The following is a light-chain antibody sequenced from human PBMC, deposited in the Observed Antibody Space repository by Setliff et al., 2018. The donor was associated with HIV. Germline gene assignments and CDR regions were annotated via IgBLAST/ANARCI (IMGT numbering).Light chain of an antibody. CDR1: SSDVGGYNF. J-gene: IGLJ3*02. CDR2: DVN. CDR3: CSYASTSTLV. Sequence: QSALTQPPSASGSPGQSVTISCTGTSSDVGGYNFVSWYQQHPGKAPKLMIYDVNNRPSGVSTRFSGSKSGNTASLTISGLQAEDEADYYCCSYASTSTLVFGGGTK. V-gene: IGLV2-14*03.